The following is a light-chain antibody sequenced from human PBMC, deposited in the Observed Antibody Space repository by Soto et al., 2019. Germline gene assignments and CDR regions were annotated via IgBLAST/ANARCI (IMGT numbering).Light chain of an antibody. J-gene: IGLJ1*01. Sequence: QSALTQPASVSGSPGQAITSSGTGSSNDVGVYNYISWYQHHPGKAPALMIYEVSKRPSGVSKRFSGYKTGNTASLTISGGQTEDAADYNCGTISSSCTSVFXTRTKVTVL. CDR1: SNDVGVYNY. CDR3: GTISSSCTSV. CDR2: EVS. V-gene: IGLV2-14*01.